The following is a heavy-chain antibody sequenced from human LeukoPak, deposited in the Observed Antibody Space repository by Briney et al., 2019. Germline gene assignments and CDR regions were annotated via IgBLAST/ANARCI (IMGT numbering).Heavy chain of an antibody. CDR3: AIFDFLFGEIDNWFDP. D-gene: IGHD3-16*01. Sequence: GESLKISWKGSGYNFTIYWSGWVGQMPGKGLEGMGIIYPGDSDTRYSPSFQGQVTISADKSISTAYLQWSSLKASDTAMYYCAIFDFLFGEIDNWFDPWGQGTQVTVSS. CDR2: IYPGDSDT. CDR1: GYNFTIYW. J-gene: IGHJ5*02. V-gene: IGHV5-51*01.